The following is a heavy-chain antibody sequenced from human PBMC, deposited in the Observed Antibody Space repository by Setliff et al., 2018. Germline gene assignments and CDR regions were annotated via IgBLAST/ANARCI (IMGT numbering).Heavy chain of an antibody. CDR2: IWDDGVKK. Sequence: GGSLRLSCAASGFTFSTYHMHWVRQAPGKGLEWVAVIWDDGVKKYHADSVRGRFTISRDTSKNTLYLQMNNLRDEDTAVYYCANHNPARWAVYTTPIDSWGQGTLFTVSS. D-gene: IGHD6-19*01. CDR1: GFTFSTYH. CDR3: ANHNPARWAVYTTPIDS. V-gene: IGHV3-33*08. J-gene: IGHJ4*02.